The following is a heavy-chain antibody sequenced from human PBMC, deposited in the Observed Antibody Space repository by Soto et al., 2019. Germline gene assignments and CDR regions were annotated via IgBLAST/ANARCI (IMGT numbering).Heavy chain of an antibody. Sequence: SETLSLTCTVSGGSISSYYWTWIRQPAGKGLEWIGRIYTSGITNYNPSLQSRVTMSVDTPKSQFPLKLSSVTAADTALYYCARERADFGDLEYWGQGALVTVSS. J-gene: IGHJ4*02. D-gene: IGHD4-17*01. CDR2: IYTSGIT. CDR1: GGSISSYY. CDR3: ARERADFGDLEY. V-gene: IGHV4-4*07.